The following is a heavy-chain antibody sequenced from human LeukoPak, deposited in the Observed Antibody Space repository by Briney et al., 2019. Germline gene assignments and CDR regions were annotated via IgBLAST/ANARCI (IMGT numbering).Heavy chain of an antibody. CDR1: GGSISSSNW. CDR3: ARFHPITGTTADRNFDY. J-gene: IGHJ4*02. Sequence: PSETLSLTCAVSGGSISSSNWWSWVRQPPGKGLEWIGEIYHSGGTNYNPSLKSRVTISVDKSKNQFSLKLSSVTAADTAVYYCARFHPITGTTADRNFDYWGQGTLVTVSS. CDR2: IYHSGGT. D-gene: IGHD1-20*01. V-gene: IGHV4-4*02.